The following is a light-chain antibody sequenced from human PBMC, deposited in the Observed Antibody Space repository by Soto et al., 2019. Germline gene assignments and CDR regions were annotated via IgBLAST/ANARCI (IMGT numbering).Light chain of an antibody. CDR2: AAS. J-gene: IGKJ4*01. CDR3: QKYNSAPLLT. Sequence: DIQMTQSPSSLSASVGDRVTITCRASQGISNYLAWYQQKPGKVPKLLIYAASTLQSGVPSRFSGSGSGTDLTLTISSLQPEDVATYYCQKYNSAPLLTFGRGTKVQIK. V-gene: IGKV1-27*01. CDR1: QGISNY.